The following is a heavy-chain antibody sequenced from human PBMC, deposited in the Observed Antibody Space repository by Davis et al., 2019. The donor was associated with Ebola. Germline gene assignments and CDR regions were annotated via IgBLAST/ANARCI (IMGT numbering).Heavy chain of an antibody. Sequence: GGSLRLSCAASGFTFSNYAMSWVRQAPGKGLEWVSGISDSGGSTHYADSVKGRFTISRDNSKSTLYLQMNSLRAEDTAVYYCTRGYGWTDYWGQGTLVTVSS. CDR2: ISDSGGST. J-gene: IGHJ4*02. CDR3: TRGYGWTDY. V-gene: IGHV3-23*01. CDR1: GFTFSNYA. D-gene: IGHD5-18*01.